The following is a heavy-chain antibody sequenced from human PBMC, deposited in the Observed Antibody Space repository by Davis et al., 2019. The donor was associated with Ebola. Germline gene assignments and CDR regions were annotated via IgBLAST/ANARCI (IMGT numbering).Heavy chain of an antibody. J-gene: IGHJ3*02. D-gene: IGHD6-19*01. CDR3: ARDLYSSGWYAEDAFDI. Sequence: ASVKVSCKASGYTFTSYYVHWVRQAPGQGLEWMGWISAYNGNTNYAQKLQGRVTMTTDTSTSTAYMELRSLRSDDTAVYYCARDLYSSGWYAEDAFDIWGQGTMVTVSS. CDR1: GYTFTSYY. V-gene: IGHV1-18*04. CDR2: ISAYNGNT.